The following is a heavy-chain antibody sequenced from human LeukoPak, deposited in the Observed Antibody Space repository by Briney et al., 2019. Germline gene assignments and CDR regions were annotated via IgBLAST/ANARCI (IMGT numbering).Heavy chain of an antibody. CDR3: ARDSITGTTADY. CDR2: ISAYNGNT. J-gene: IGHJ4*02. D-gene: IGHD1-7*01. CDR1: GYTFTSYG. Sequence: ASVKVSCKASGYTFTSYGISWARQAPGQGLEWMGWISAYNGNTNYAQKLQGRVTMTTDTSTSTAYMELRSLRSDDTAVYYCARDSITGTTADYWGQGTLVTVSS. V-gene: IGHV1-18*01.